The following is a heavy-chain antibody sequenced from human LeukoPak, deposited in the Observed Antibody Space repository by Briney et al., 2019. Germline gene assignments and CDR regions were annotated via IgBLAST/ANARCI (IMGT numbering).Heavy chain of an antibody. D-gene: IGHD3-3*01. CDR2: MNPNSGNT. J-gene: IGHJ4*02. V-gene: IGHV1-8*01. CDR1: GYTFTSYD. CDR3: ARGGGPGLVFGVVRAPYHFDY. Sequence: ASVKVSCKASGYTFTSYDINWVRQATGQGLEWMGWMNPNSGNTGYAQKFQGRVTMTRNTSISTAYMELSSLRSEDTAVYYCARGGGPGLVFGVVRAPYHFDYWGQGTLVTVSS.